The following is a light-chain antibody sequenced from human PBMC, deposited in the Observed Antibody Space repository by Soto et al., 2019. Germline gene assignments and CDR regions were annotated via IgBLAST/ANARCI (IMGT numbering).Light chain of an antibody. CDR1: QSISSY. V-gene: IGKV1-39*01. CDR3: QQSYSTPRT. Sequence: DIQMTQSASSLSASFGDRVTITCWASQSISSYLNWYQQKQGKAPKLLIYAASSLQSGVPSRFSGSVYGTDFNLTISSLQTEDFATYYCQQSYSTPRTFGQGTKVDIK. J-gene: IGKJ1*01. CDR2: AAS.